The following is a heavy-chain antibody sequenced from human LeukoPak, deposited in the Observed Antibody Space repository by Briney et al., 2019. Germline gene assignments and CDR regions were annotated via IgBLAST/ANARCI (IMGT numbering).Heavy chain of an antibody. CDR1: GFTFSSYG. J-gene: IGHJ4*02. V-gene: IGHV3-33*01. CDR2: VWYDGSKK. Sequence: GGSLRLSCAASGFTFSSYGMHWVRQAPGKGLEWVAVVWYDGSKKYSADSVKGRIAISRDDSKNTLYLQMNSLRAEDTAVYYCARGVGYYDSSGTIDYWGQGTPVTVSS. D-gene: IGHD3-22*01. CDR3: ARGVGYYDSSGTIDY.